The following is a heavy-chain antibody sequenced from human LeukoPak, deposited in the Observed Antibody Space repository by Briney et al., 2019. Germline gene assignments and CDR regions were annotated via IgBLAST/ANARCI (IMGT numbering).Heavy chain of an antibody. J-gene: IGHJ5*02. V-gene: IGHV3-23*01. D-gene: IGHD1-26*01. CDR3: ARDTYYSGSYIWFDP. Sequence: PGESLRLSCAVSGFTFDTYAMSWVRQAPGKGLEWVSVISGSGDSTEYADSVKGRFTISRDNSRNTLSLQMNNLRAEDTATYYCARDTYYSGSYIWFDPRGQGTLVTVSS. CDR2: ISGSGDST. CDR1: GFTFDTYA.